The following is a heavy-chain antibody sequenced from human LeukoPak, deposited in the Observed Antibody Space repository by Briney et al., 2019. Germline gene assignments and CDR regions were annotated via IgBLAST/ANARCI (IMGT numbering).Heavy chain of an antibody. D-gene: IGHD4-17*01. J-gene: IGHJ5*02. CDR2: ISGSGGST. Sequence: GGSLRLSCAASGFTFSSYAMSWVRQAPGEGLEWVSAISGSGGSTYYADSVKGRFTISRDNSKNTLYLQMNSLRAEDTAVYYCAKGDDYGDYSWFDPWGQGTLVTVSS. CDR1: GFTFSSYA. CDR3: AKGDDYGDYSWFDP. V-gene: IGHV3-23*01.